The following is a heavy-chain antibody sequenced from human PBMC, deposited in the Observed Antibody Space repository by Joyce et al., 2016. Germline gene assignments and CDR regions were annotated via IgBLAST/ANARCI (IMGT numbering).Heavy chain of an antibody. CDR2: ISATSYDI. CDR3: ARGGISYYYAMDV. D-gene: IGHD3-16*01. V-gene: IGHV3-21*01. J-gene: IGHJ6*02. CDR1: GSTFSSSR. Sequence: QLVESGGGVVKAGGSLRLSCEASGSTFSSSRMGWFRQAPGKVLEWVAAISATSYDIFHAETVRGRFTVSRDNAKKTLYLQMNSLRAEDSAVFYCARGGISYYYAMDVWGQGTTVTVSS.